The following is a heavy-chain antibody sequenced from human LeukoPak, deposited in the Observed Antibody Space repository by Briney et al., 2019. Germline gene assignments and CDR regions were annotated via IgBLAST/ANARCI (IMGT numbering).Heavy chain of an antibody. CDR3: ARELRLRVTMVRGVIGY. CDR2: INTNTGNP. J-gene: IGHJ4*02. Sequence: ASVKVSCKASGYTFTSYAMNWVRQAPGLGLEWMGWINTNTGNPTYAQGFTGRFVFSLDTSVSTAYLQISSLKAEDTAVYYCARELRLRVTMVRGVIGYWGQGTLVTVSS. CDR1: GYTFTSYA. D-gene: IGHD3-10*01. V-gene: IGHV7-4-1*02.